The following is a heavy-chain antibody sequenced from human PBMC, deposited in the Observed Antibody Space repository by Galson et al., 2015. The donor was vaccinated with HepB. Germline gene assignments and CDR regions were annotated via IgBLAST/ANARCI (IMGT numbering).Heavy chain of an antibody. Sequence: SLRLSCAASGFTFSSYDMHWVRQATGKGLEWVSAIGLADDTYYSGSVKGRFTISRENAKNSLSLQMTSLRAGDTAVYYCARESRAHSPGFDALDIWGQGTLVTVSA. V-gene: IGHV3-13*01. CDR3: ARESRAHSPGFDALDI. CDR1: GFTFSSYD. D-gene: IGHD4-11*01. J-gene: IGHJ3*02. CDR2: IGLADDT.